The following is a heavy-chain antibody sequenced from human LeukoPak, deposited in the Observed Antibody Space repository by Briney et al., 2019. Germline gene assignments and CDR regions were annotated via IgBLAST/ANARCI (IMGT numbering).Heavy chain of an antibody. V-gene: IGHV3-30*02. CDR2: IRYDGSNK. CDR1: GFIFSSYG. Sequence: PGGSLRLSCAASGFIFSSYGTHWVRQAPGKGLEWVAFIRYDGSNKYYADSVKGRFIISRDNSKNTPYLQMNSLRAEDTAVYYCAKDGDLGYYYYMDVWGKGTTVTVSS. CDR3: AKDGDLGYYYYMDV. D-gene: IGHD3-10*01. J-gene: IGHJ6*03.